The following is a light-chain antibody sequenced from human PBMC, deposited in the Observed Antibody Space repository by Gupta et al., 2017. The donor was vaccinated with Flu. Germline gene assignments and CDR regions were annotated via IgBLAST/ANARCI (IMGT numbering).Light chain of an antibody. J-gene: IGKJ4*01. CDR1: QRVSSSY. CDR2: GAS. V-gene: IGKV3-20*01. Sequence: GTLSLSPGERATPSCRARQRVSSSYLAWYQQKPGQAPRLLIYGASSRATGIPDRFSGSGSGTDFTLTISRLEPEDFAVYYCQQYGSSPLTFGGGTKVEIK. CDR3: QQYGSSPLT.